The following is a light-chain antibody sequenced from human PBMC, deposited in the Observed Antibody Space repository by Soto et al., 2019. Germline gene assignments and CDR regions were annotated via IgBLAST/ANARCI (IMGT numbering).Light chain of an antibody. J-gene: IGKJ1*01. CDR2: GAS. Sequence: EIVLTQSPGTLSLSPGERATLSCRASQSVSSSYLAWYQQKPGQAPRLLIYGASSRATGIPDRFRGSGSGPDFTLTISRLEPEDFAVYYCQQYGSSQTFGQGTKVEIK. CDR3: QQYGSSQT. CDR1: QSVSSSY. V-gene: IGKV3-20*01.